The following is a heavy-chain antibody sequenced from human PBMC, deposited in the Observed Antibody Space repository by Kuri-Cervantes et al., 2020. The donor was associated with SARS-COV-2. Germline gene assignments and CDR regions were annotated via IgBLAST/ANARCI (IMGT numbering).Heavy chain of an antibody. V-gene: IGHV1-18*01. J-gene: IGHJ6*04. D-gene: IGHD2-2*01. CDR2: ISAYNGNT. CDR3: ARDSAIVVVPAAILLDV. Sequence: ASVKVSCKASGYTFTSYGISWVRQAPGQGLEWMGWISAYNGNTNYAQKLQGRVTMTTDTSTSTAYMELRSLRSDDTAVYYCARDSAIVVVPAAILLDVWGKGNTVNVSS. CDR1: GYTFTSYG.